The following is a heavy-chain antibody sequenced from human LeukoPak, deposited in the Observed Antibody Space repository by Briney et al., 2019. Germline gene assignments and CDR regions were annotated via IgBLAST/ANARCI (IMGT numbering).Heavy chain of an antibody. Sequence: SETLSLTCAVSGDSVSGNHWSWIRQSPEKGLEWIGHIFHDGVTDYNPSLKSRVTILPDTSKNQFSLRLTSVTAADTAVYYCARFSRWLPFEYWGQGTLVTVSS. CDR2: IFHDGVT. D-gene: IGHD5-12*01. V-gene: IGHV4-59*02. CDR3: ARFSRWLPFEY. J-gene: IGHJ4*02. CDR1: GDSVSGNH.